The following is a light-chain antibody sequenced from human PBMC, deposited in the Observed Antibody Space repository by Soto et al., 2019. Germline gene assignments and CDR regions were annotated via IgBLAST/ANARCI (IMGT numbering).Light chain of an antibody. V-gene: IGLV2-14*01. J-gene: IGLJ1*01. Sequence: QSALTQPASVSGSPGQSITISCTGNSSDVGGYNYVSWYQKHPGKAPKLMIYDVSDRPSGVSNRFSGSKSGNTASLTISGLQAEDEADYYCSSYTSSSALYVFGTGTKVTVL. CDR2: DVS. CDR1: SSDVGGYNY. CDR3: SSYTSSSALYV.